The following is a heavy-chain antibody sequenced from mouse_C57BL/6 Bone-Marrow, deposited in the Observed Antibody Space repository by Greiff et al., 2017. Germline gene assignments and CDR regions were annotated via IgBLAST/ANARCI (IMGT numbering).Heavy chain of an antibody. CDR3: ARNSNYPAWFAY. CDR1: GYTFTSYG. J-gene: IGHJ3*01. D-gene: IGHD2-5*01. CDR2: IYPRSGNT. V-gene: IGHV1-81*01. Sequence: VQVVESGAELARPGASVKLSCKASGYTFTSYGISWVKQRTGQGLEWIGEIYPRSGNTYYNEKFKGKATLTADKSSSTAYMELRSLTSEDSAVYFCARNSNYPAWFAYWGQGTLVTVSA.